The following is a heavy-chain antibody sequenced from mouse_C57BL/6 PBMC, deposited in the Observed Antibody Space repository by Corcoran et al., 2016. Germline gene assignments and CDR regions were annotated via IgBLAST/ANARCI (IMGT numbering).Heavy chain of an antibody. CDR3: SRSGNYYDNDRGFDY. Sequence: QIQLVQSGPELKKPGETVKISCKASGYTFTTYGMSWVKQAPGKGLKWMGWINTYSGVPTYADDFKGRFAFSLETSASTAYLQINNLKNEDTATYFCSRSGNYYDNDRGFDYWGQGTTLTVSS. V-gene: IGHV9-3*01. J-gene: IGHJ2*01. CDR2: INTYSGVP. D-gene: IGHD2-4*01. CDR1: GYTFTTYG.